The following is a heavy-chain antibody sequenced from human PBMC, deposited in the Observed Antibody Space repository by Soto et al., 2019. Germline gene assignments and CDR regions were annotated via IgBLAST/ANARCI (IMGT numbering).Heavy chain of an antibody. CDR2: ISAYNGNT. D-gene: IGHD2-8*01. CDR1: GYTFTSFG. V-gene: IGHV1-18*01. Sequence: QVQLVQSGGEVKKPGASVKVSCKATGYTFTSFGISWVRQAPGQGLEWMGWISAYNGNTNYAQKLQGRVTMTADTSTSTAYMELRSLTSDDTAVYYCARDRSMYYGMDVWGQGTTVTVSS. CDR3: ARDRSMYYGMDV. J-gene: IGHJ6*02.